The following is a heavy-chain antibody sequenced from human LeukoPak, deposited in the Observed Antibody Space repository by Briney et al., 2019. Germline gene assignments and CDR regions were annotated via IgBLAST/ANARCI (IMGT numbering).Heavy chain of an antibody. CDR3: ARDSYDSGGIVTVDY. J-gene: IGHJ4*02. Sequence: GASVKVACKASGGTFSSYAISWVRQAPGQGLEWMGRIIPIFGIANYAQKFQGRVTITADKSTSTTYLELSSLRSEDAAVYYCARDSYDSGGIVTVDYWGQGTLVTVSS. D-gene: IGHD3-22*01. CDR1: GGTFSSYA. CDR2: IIPIFGIA. V-gene: IGHV1-69*17.